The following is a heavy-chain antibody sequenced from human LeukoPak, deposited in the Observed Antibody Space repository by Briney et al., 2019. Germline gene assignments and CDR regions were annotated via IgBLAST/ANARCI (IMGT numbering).Heavy chain of an antibody. V-gene: IGHV4-61*08. CDR2: IYYSGST. Sequence: SETLSLTCTVSGGSISSGGYYWSWIRQHPGKGLEWIGYIYYSGSTNYNPSLKSRVTISVDTSKNQFSLKLSSVTAADTAVYYCAAHDYGGPDYWGQGTLVTVSS. D-gene: IGHD4-23*01. CDR1: GGSISSGGYY. J-gene: IGHJ4*02. CDR3: AAHDYGGPDY.